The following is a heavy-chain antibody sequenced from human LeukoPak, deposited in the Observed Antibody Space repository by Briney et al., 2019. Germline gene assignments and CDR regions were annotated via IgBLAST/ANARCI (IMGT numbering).Heavy chain of an antibody. CDR1: GFTFSSYA. Sequence: PGRSLRLSCAASGFTFSSYAMSGVRQAPGKGLEWVSAISGSGGSTYYADSVKGRFTISRDNSKNTLYLQMTTLRAEDTAVYFCAKDLGTLRYFDWAGLYWGQGTLVTVSS. CDR3: AKDLGTLRYFDWAGLY. D-gene: IGHD3-9*01. J-gene: IGHJ4*02. V-gene: IGHV3-23*01. CDR2: ISGSGGST.